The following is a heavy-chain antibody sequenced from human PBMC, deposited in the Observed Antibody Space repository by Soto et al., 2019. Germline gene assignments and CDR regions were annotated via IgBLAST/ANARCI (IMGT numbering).Heavy chain of an antibody. D-gene: IGHD5-18*01. CDR3: AHRQRGYSYHFDY. CDR2: IYWDYDE. V-gene: IGHV2-5*02. J-gene: IGHJ4*02. Sequence: QITLKESGPTLVKPTQTLTLTCTFSGFSLSTRGVGVGWIRQPPGTALEWLALIYWDYDEGHSPSLKSTLAITKDTSKNQVVLTMTDMAPVSTSTYYCAHRQRGYSYHFDYWGQGTLVTVSS. CDR1: GFSLSTRGVG.